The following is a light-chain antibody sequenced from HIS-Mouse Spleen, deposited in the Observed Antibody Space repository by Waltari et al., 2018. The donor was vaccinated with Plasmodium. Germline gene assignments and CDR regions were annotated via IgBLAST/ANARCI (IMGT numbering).Light chain of an antibody. CDR1: KRVSSN. Sequence: EIVMTQPPATLSVSPGERATLPCRASKRVSSNLAWYKQNPGQPPRFLIYGASTRATGIPPRFIGSGSGTEFTLTIISRQSEDFAVYYCRQYNNWPPLTFGQGTKVEIK. V-gene: IGKV3-15*01. J-gene: IGKJ1*01. CDR3: RQYNNWPPLT. CDR2: GAS.